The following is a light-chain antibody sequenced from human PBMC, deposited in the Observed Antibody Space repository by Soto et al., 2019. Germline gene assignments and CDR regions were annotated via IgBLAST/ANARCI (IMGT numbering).Light chain of an antibody. Sequence: QSALTQPASVSGSPGQSITISCTGTSSDVGGYNYVSWYQQHPGKAPKLMIYDVSNRPSGVSNRFSGSKSGNTASLTISGLQGEDEADYYCSSYTSSSTLVVFGTGTMLTVL. CDR3: SSYTSSSTLVV. V-gene: IGLV2-14*01. J-gene: IGLJ1*01. CDR2: DVS. CDR1: SSDVGGYNY.